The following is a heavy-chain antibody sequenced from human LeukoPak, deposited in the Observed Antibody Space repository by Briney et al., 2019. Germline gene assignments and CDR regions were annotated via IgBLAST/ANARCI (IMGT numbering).Heavy chain of an antibody. J-gene: IGHJ4*02. CDR2: INPNSGGT. CDR3: AGLPRYNWNEPLDY. D-gene: IGHD1-20*01. Sequence: ASVKVSCKASGYTFTDYYMHWVRQAPGQGLAWMGWINPNSGGTKYAQKFQGRVTMTMDTSINTAYVELTRLTYDDTAVYYCAGLPRYNWNEPLDYWGQGTLVTVSS. CDR1: GYTFTDYY. V-gene: IGHV1-2*02.